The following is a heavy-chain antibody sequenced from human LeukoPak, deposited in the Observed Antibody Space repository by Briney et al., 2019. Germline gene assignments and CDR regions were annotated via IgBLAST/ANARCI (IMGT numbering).Heavy chain of an antibody. V-gene: IGHV3-7*01. J-gene: IGHJ3*02. CDR3: ARGVNWLPGAFDI. CDR2: INQAGSEK. D-gene: IGHD3-9*01. Sequence: PGGSLRLSCAASGFSFSSYWMSWVRQAPGKGLEWVASINQAGSEKYYVDSGKGRFTISRDNAEKSLYLQMNTLRAEDTAVYYCARGVNWLPGAFDIWGQGTMVTVSS. CDR1: GFSFSSYW.